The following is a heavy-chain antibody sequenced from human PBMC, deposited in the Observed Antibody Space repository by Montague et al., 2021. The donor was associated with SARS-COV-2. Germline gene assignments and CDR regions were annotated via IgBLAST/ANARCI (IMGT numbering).Heavy chain of an antibody. CDR1: GDSVISDKYY. Sequence: SETLSLTCTVNGDSVISDKYYWSWIRQPPGKGLEWIGFIYDSGSTSYNPSLHSRVTITIDTSKNQFSLNLMSVTPADTAVYYCVKGSGYPWGQGTLVPSPQ. CDR3: VKGSGYP. CDR2: IYDSGST. V-gene: IGHV4-61*01. D-gene: IGHD3-22*01. J-gene: IGHJ5*02.